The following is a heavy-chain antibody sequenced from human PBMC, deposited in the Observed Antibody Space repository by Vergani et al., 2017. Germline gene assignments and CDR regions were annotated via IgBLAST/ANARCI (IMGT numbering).Heavy chain of an antibody. V-gene: IGHV3-66*02. CDR3: ARARRLDY. D-gene: IGHD2-21*01. Sequence: EVQLVESGGGLVQPGGSLRLSCAASGFTVSSNYMSGVRRAPGKGLEWVSVIYSGGSTYYADSVKGRFTISRDNSKNTLYLQMNSLRAEDTAVYYCARARRLDYWGQGTLVTVSS. J-gene: IGHJ4*02. CDR2: IYSGGST. CDR1: GFTVSSNY.